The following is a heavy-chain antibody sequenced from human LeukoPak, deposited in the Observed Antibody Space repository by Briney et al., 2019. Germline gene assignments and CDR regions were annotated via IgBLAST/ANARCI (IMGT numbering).Heavy chain of an antibody. J-gene: IGHJ3*02. CDR3: ARGNSITMNDAFDI. Sequence: PSETLSLTCTVSGGSFSSYYWSWIRQPPGKGLEWIGSIYYSGSTDYNPSLKSRVTISVDTSKNQFSLKLSSVTAADTAVYYCARGNSITMNDAFDIWGQGTMVTVSS. V-gene: IGHV4-59*01. CDR2: IYYSGST. CDR1: GGSFSSYY. D-gene: IGHD3-22*01.